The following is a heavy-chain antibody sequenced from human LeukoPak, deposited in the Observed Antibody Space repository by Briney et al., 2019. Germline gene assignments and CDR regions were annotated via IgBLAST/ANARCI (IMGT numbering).Heavy chain of an antibody. J-gene: IGHJ6*03. Sequence: GASVKVSCKASGYTFTSYGISWVRQAPGQGLEGMGWIYPNSGGTNYAKKFQGRVTMTRDTSISTAYMELSRLRSDDTAVYYCARSEQFPYYMDVWGKGTTVTVSS. D-gene: IGHD6-19*01. CDR2: IYPNSGGT. CDR3: ARSEQFPYYMDV. V-gene: IGHV1-2*02. CDR1: GYTFTSYG.